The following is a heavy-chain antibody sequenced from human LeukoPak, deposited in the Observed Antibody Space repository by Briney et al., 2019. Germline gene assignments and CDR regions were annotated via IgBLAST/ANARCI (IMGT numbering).Heavy chain of an antibody. CDR3: ARAPLDCYYDSSGYYS. J-gene: IGHJ4*02. V-gene: IGHV4-34*01. CDR2: INHSGST. CDR1: GGSFSGYY. D-gene: IGHD3-22*01. Sequence: SETLSLTCAVYGGSFSGYYWSWIRQPPGKGLEWIGEINHSGSTNYNPSLKSRVTISVDTSKNQFSLKLSSVTAADTAVYYCARAPLDCYYDSSGYYSWGQGTMVTVSS.